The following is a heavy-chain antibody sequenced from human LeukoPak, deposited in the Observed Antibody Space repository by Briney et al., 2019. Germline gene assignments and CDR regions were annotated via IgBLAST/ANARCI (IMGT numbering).Heavy chain of an antibody. V-gene: IGHV1-2*02. CDR2: INPNSGGT. CDR1: GYTFTGYY. D-gene: IGHD6-13*01. Sequence: ASVKVSCKASGYTFTGYYMHWVRQAPGQGLEWMGWINPNSGGTNYAQKFQGRATMTRDTSISTAYMELSRLRSDDTAVYYCASSGYSSSWGHFDYWGQGTLVTVSS. CDR3: ASSGYSSSWGHFDY. J-gene: IGHJ4*02.